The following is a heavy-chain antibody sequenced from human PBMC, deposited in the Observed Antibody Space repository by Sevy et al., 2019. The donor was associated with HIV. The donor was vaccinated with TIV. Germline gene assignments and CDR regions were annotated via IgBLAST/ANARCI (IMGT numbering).Heavy chain of an antibody. V-gene: IGHV4-4*07. CDR2: IYTSGST. J-gene: IGHJ4*02. CDR1: GGSISSYY. D-gene: IGHD4-17*01. CDR3: ARGPTTVTKYYFDY. Sequence: SETLSLTCTVSGGSISSYYWSWIRQPAGKGLEGIGRIYTSGSTNYNPSLKSRVTMSVDTSKNQFSLKLSSVTAADTAVYYCARGPTTVTKYYFDYWGQGTLVTVSS.